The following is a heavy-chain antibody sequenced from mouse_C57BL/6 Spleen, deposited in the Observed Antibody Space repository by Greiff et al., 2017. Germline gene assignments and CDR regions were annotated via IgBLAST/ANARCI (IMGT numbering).Heavy chain of an antibody. J-gene: IGHJ3*01. CDR2: IDPSDSYT. CDR3: ARPLYDGYWFAY. CDR1: GYTFTSYW. Sequence: QVQLQQPGAELVKPGASVKLSCKASGYTFTSYWMQWVKQRPGQGLEWIGEIDPSDSYTNYNQKFKGKATLTVDTSSSTAYMQLSSLTSEDSAVYYCARPLYDGYWFAYWGQGTLVTVSA. V-gene: IGHV1-50*01. D-gene: IGHD2-3*01.